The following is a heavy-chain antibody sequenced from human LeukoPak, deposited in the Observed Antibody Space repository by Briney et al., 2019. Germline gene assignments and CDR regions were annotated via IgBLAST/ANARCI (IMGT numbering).Heavy chain of an antibody. CDR3: AKDRLAAFWGYFDY. J-gene: IGHJ4*02. Sequence: PGGSLRLSCAASGFTFSSYDMHWVRQTTGKGLEWVSGIGTAGATFYPGSVKGRFTISRDNSKNTLYLQMNSLRAEDTAVYYCAKDRLAAFWGYFDYWGQGTLVTVSS. V-gene: IGHV3-13*01. CDR1: GFTFSSYD. D-gene: IGHD6-6*01. CDR2: IGTAGAT.